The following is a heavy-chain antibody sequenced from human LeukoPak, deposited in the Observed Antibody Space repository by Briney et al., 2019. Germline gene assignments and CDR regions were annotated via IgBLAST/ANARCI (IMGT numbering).Heavy chain of an antibody. CDR2: IYYSGST. CDR1: GGSISSGGYY. Sequence: SETLSLTCTVSGGSISSGGYYWSWIRQHPGKGLEGIGYIYYSGSTYYNPSLQSRVTISVDTSKSQFSLKLSSVTAADTAVYYCARGTLITMVRGVIIGRDNWFDPWGQGTLVTVSS. V-gene: IGHV4-31*03. D-gene: IGHD3-10*01. CDR3: ARGTLITMVRGVIIGRDNWFDP. J-gene: IGHJ5*02.